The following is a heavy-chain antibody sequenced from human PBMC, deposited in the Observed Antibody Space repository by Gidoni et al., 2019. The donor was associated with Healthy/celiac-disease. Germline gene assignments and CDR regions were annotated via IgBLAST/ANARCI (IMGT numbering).Heavy chain of an antibody. CDR3: AIFLGRGYSYGYKGSYFDY. D-gene: IGHD5-18*01. Sequence: QLQLQESGPGLVKPSETLSLTCTVSGGSISSSSYYWGWIRQPPGKGLEWIGSIYYSGSTYYNPSLKSRVTISVDTSKNQFSLKLSSVTAADTAVYYCAIFLGRGYSYGYKGSYFDYWGQGTLVTVSS. CDR1: GGSISSSSYY. V-gene: IGHV4-39*01. J-gene: IGHJ4*02. CDR2: IYYSGST.